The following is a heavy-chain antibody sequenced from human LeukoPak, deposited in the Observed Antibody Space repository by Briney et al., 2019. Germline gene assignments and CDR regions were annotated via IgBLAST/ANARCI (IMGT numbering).Heavy chain of an antibody. CDR3: TTDIEWQTVYYYYGMDV. V-gene: IGHV3-15*01. Sequence: GGSLRLSCAASGFTFSNAWMSWVRQAPGKGLEWVGRIKSKTDGGTTDYAAPVKGRFTISRDDSKNTLYLQMNSLKTEDTAVYYCTTDIEWQTVYYYYGMDVWGQGTTVTVSS. CDR2: IKSKTDGGTT. CDR1: GFTFSNAW. J-gene: IGHJ6*02. D-gene: IGHD3-3*01.